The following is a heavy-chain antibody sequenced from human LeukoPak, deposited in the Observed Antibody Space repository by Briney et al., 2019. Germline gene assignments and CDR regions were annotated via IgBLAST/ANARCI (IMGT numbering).Heavy chain of an antibody. Sequence: GASVKVSCKASGYIFIDYEINWVRHAPGQGLEWMGWMNPKSGDTGYEQKFQGRVTITRDSSISTVYMELSSLGSEDTALYYCARGRYMDVRGKGTVVTLSS. J-gene: IGHJ6*03. CDR1: GYIFIDYE. V-gene: IGHV1-8*02. CDR2: MNPKSGDT. CDR3: ARGRYMDV.